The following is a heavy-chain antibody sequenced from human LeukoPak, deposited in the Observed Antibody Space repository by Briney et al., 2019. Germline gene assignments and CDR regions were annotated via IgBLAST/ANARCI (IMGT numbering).Heavy chain of an antibody. D-gene: IGHD2-2*02. Sequence: PGGSLRLSCAASGFTFSSYGVHWVRQAPGKGLEWVAFIRYDGSNKYYADSVKGRFTISRDNSKNTLYLQMNSLRAEDTAVYYCALYCSSTSCHINGRDYYFDYWGQGTLVTVSS. CDR2: IRYDGSNK. CDR3: ALYCSSTSCHINGRDYYFDY. CDR1: GFTFSSYG. V-gene: IGHV3-30*02. J-gene: IGHJ4*02.